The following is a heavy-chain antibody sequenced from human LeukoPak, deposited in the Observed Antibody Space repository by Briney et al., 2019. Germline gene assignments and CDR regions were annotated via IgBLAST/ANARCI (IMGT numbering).Heavy chain of an antibody. CDR3: ARGDNDYGDPVIGY. J-gene: IGHJ4*02. Sequence: GASVKVSCKASGYTFTSYDINWVRQATGQGLEWMGWMNPNSGNTGYAQKFQGRVTMTRNTSISTAYMELSSLRSEDTAVYYCARGDNDYGDPVIGYWGQGTLVTVSS. V-gene: IGHV1-8*01. D-gene: IGHD4-17*01. CDR1: GYTFTSYD. CDR2: MNPNSGNT.